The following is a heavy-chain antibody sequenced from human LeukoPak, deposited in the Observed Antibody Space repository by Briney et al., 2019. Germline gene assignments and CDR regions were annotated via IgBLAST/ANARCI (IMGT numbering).Heavy chain of an antibody. D-gene: IGHD2-2*01. J-gene: IGHJ5*02. CDR2: TYYKSKWYN. Sequence: SQTLSLTCAVSGDTISSSTAAWNWIRQSPSGGLEWLVRTYYKSKWYNEYAISMISLIPINPDTSRNQFSLQLNSVTPADTAVYYCARGTRVAGNCCYASFDPSGQGTLVTVSS. V-gene: IGHV6-1*01. CDR1: GDTISSSTAA. CDR3: ARGTRVAGNCCYASFDP.